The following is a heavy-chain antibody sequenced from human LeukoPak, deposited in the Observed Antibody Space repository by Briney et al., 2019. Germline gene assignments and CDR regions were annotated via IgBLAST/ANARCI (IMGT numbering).Heavy chain of an antibody. D-gene: IGHD3-10*01. CDR1: GFIFSRYW. Sequence: PGGSLRLSCAASGFIFSRYWMHWVRQVPGKELVWVSRINNDGSITNNADSVKGRFTISRDNAKDTLYLQMDSLRAEDTAIYYCARGPSVLGAIDNWGQGTLVGVS. CDR2: INNDGSIT. CDR3: ARGPSVLGAIDN. V-gene: IGHV3-74*01. J-gene: IGHJ4*02.